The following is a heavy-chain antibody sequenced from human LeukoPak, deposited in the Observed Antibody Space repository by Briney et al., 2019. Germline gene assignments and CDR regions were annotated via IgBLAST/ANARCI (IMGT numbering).Heavy chain of an antibody. CDR3: AKWGDYDILTGYYVPDY. D-gene: IGHD3-9*01. CDR2: ITGSDGTS. CDR1: GFTFTNYA. J-gene: IGHJ4*02. Sequence: PGESLILSCVASGFTFTNYAMIWVRQAPGKGLEWVSAITGSDGTSHYADSVKGRFTISRDNSKNTLYLQVNSLRAEDTAVYYCAKWGDYDILTGYYVPDYWGQGTLVTVSS. V-gene: IGHV3-23*01.